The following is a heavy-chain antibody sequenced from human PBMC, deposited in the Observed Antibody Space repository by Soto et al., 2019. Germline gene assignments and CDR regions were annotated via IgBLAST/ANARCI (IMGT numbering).Heavy chain of an antibody. D-gene: IGHD1-26*01. CDR3: AMLNRGSHSYRGMDF. V-gene: IGHV3-23*01. CDR1: GFTFSGYA. CDR2: ISGSGGNT. Sequence: EVHLLESGGGLVQPGGSLRLSCAASGFTFSGYAMNWVRQAPGKGLEWVSAISGSGGNTFYTDSVKGRFTISRDNSKNTLYLQMNSLRAEDTAVYYCAMLNRGSHSYRGMDFWGQGTTVTVSS. J-gene: IGHJ6*02.